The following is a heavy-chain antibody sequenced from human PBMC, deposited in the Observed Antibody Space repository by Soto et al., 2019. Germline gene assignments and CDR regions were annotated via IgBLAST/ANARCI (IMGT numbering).Heavy chain of an antibody. V-gene: IGHV4-61*01. CDR2: IYYSGST. D-gene: IGHD6-13*01. CDR3: ARGSSGYSSSWSPPCLYYGMDV. Sequence: PSETLSLTCTVSGGSVSSGSYYWSWIRQPPGKGLEWIGYIYYSGSTNYNPSLKSRVTISVDTSKNQFSLKLSSVTAADTAVYYCARGSSGYSSSWSPPCLYYGMDVWGQGTTVTVSS. J-gene: IGHJ6*02. CDR1: GGSVSSGSYY.